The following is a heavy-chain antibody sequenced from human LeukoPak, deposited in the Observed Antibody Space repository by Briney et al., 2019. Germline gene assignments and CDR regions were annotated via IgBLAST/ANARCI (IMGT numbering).Heavy chain of an antibody. CDR1: GYTFTGYY. CDR3: ARFMYVTVSGFDY. Sequence: ASVKVSCKASGYTFTGYYMHWVRQAPGQGLEWMGWINPNSGGTNYAQKFQGRVPMTRDTSISTAYMELSRLRSDDTAVYYCARFMYVTVSGFDYWGQGTLVTVSS. CDR2: INPNSGGT. V-gene: IGHV1-2*02. D-gene: IGHD2-8*01. J-gene: IGHJ4*02.